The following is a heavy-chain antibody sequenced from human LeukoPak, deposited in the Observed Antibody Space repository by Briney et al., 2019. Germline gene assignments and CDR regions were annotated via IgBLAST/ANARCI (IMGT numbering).Heavy chain of an antibody. J-gene: IGHJ4*02. CDR3: ARGSGDTPSFDY. Sequence: PSETLSLTCAVYGGSFSGYYWSWIRQPPGKGLEWIGEINHSGSTNYNPSLKSRVTISVDTSKNQFSLKLSSVIAADTAVYYCARGSGDTPSFDYWGQGTLVTVSS. CDR2: INHSGST. V-gene: IGHV4-34*01. CDR1: GGSFSGYY. D-gene: IGHD2-15*01.